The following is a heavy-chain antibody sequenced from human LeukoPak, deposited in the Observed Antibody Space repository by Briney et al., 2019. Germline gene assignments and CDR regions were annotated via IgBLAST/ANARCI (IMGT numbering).Heavy chain of an antibody. D-gene: IGHD3-10*01. V-gene: IGHV3-23*01. CDR3: ARNSLLWFGELLADFDY. CDR2: ISGSGGST. Sequence: GGSLRLSCAASGFTFSSYAMSWVRQAPGKGLEWVSAISGSGGSTYYADSVKGRFTISRDNSKNTLYLQMNSLRAEDTAVYYCARNSLLWFGELLADFDYWAREPWSPSPQ. J-gene: IGHJ4*02. CDR1: GFTFSSYA.